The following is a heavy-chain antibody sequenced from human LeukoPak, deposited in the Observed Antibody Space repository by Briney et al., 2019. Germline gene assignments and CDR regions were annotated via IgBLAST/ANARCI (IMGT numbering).Heavy chain of an antibody. D-gene: IGHD3-22*01. CDR1: GDSINSLDL. Sequence: PSGTLSLTCTVSGDSINSLDLWSWVRQPPGRGLEWIGEMYLSGTTHSNPSVKSRVTISIDKSKNQFFLNLSSVTAADTAVYYCAGLVGRYSSGLYYYYFDYWGQGTLVTVSS. CDR2: MYLSGTT. J-gene: IGHJ4*02. CDR3: AGLVGRYSSGLYYYYFDY. V-gene: IGHV4-4*02.